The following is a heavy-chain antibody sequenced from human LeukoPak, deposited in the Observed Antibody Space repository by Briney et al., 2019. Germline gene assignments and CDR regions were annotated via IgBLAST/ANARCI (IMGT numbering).Heavy chain of an antibody. V-gene: IGHV3-11*04. J-gene: IGHJ4*02. Sequence: GGSLRLSCAASGFTFSDYYMSWIRQAPGKGLEWVSYISSSGSTIYYADSVKGRFTISRDNAKNSLYLQMNSLRAEDTAVYYCARDRLHYGEYEKTFDYWGQGTLVSVSS. CDR1: GFTFSDYY. D-gene: IGHD4-17*01. CDR3: ARDRLHYGEYEKTFDY. CDR2: ISSSGSTI.